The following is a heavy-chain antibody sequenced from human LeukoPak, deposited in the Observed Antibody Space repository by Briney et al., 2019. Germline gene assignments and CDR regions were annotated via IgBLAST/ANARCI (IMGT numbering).Heavy chain of an antibody. J-gene: IGHJ3*02. Sequence: GGSLRLSCAASGFTFSSYGMHWVRQAPGKGLEWVAFIRYDGSNKYYADSVKGRFTISRDNSKNTLYLQMNSLRAEDTAVYYCARVGDSGYDSEDAFDIWGQGTMVTVSS. CDR1: GFTFSSYG. CDR3: ARVGDSGYDSEDAFDI. CDR2: IRYDGSNK. V-gene: IGHV3-30*02. D-gene: IGHD5-12*01.